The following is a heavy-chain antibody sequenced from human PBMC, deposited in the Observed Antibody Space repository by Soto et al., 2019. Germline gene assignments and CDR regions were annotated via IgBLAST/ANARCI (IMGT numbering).Heavy chain of an antibody. J-gene: IGHJ3*02. CDR1: GFTFSSYA. V-gene: IGHV3-23*01. Sequence: GGSLRLSCAASGFTFSSYAMSWVRQAPGKGLEWVSAISGSGGSTYYADSVKGRFTISRDNSKNTLYLQMNSLRAEDTAVYYCAKLEAGITMIVVVSRWDDAFDIWGQGTMVTVSS. CDR3: AKLEAGITMIVVVSRWDDAFDI. CDR2: ISGSGGST. D-gene: IGHD3-22*01.